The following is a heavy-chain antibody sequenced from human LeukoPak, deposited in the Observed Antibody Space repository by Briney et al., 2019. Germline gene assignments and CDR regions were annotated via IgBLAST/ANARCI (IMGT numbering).Heavy chain of an antibody. V-gene: IGHV1-2*06. CDR1: GYTFTGYY. Sequence: GASVRVSCKASGYTFTGYYMHWVRQAPGQGLEWMGRINPNSGGTNYAQEFQGRVTMTRDTSISTAYMELSRLRSDDTAVYYCARFGYGDYPDYWGQGTLVTVSS. CDR3: ARFGYGDYPDY. D-gene: IGHD4-17*01. CDR2: INPNSGGT. J-gene: IGHJ4*02.